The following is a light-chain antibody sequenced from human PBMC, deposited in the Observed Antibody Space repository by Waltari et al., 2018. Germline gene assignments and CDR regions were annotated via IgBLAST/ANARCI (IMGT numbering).Light chain of an antibody. J-gene: IGKJ1*01. CDR3: QHYVRLPAT. CDR2: GAS. V-gene: IGKV3-20*01. CDR1: QSVGTS. Sequence: EVVLTQSPGTLSLSPGERATLACRASQSVGTSLAWYQQKPGQAPRLLIYGASRRATGIPDRFSGSGSGTDFSLKISRLEPEDFAVYYCQHYVRLPATFGQGTKVEV.